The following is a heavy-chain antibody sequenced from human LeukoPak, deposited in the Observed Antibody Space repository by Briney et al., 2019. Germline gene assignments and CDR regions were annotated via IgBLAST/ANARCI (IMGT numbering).Heavy chain of an antibody. CDR2: IRYDGSNK. CDR3: AKAGQLGDGYYYMDV. V-gene: IGHV3-30*02. J-gene: IGHJ6*03. D-gene: IGHD1-1*01. Sequence: GGSLRLSCAASGFTFSSYGMHWVRQAPGKGLEWVAFIRYDGSNKYYADSVKGRFTISRDNSKNTLYLQMNSLRAEDTAVYYCAKAGQLGDGYYYMDVWGKGTTVTGSS. CDR1: GFTFSSYG.